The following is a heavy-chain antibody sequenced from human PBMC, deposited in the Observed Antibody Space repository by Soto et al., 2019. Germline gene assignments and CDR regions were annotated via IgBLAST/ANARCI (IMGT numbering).Heavy chain of an antibody. J-gene: IGHJ4*02. CDR3: ARGVGFCSSSRCSPGYYFDD. CDR1: GFDFSDYG. Sequence: GGSLRLSCAACGFDFSDYGMNWVRQAPGKGLQWVSRISSSGGYRDYADSVKGRFTISRDNAKNSLFLQMDSLGAEDTAIYYCARGVGFCSSSRCSPGYYFDDWGPGTQVTVSS. D-gene: IGHD2-2*01. V-gene: IGHV3-21*01. CDR2: ISSSGGYR.